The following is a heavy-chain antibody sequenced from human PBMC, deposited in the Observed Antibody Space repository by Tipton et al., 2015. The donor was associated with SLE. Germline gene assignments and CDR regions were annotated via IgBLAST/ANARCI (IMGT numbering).Heavy chain of an antibody. Sequence: TLSLTCTVSGDSINGYYWTWIRQPPGKGLEWVGYVYSSGFSDYNPSLRSRVTISLDMSRNQFSLRLKSVTAADTALYYCVRGEADVFHIWGQGTVVSVSS. V-gene: IGHV4-59*12. J-gene: IGHJ3*02. CDR1: GDSINGYY. CDR3: VRGEADVFHI. CDR2: VYSSGFS.